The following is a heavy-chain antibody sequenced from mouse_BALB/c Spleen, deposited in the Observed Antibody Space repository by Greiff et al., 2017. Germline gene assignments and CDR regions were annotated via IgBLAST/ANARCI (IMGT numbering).Heavy chain of an antibody. CDR2: IYPSDSYT. Sequence: QVQLQQSGAELVRPAASVTLSCTVSVYSFTSYWINWVKQRPGQGLEWIGNIYPSDSYTNYNQNFKDKATLTVDKSSSTAYMQLSSPTSEDTAVYYCTRGRSVDYWGQGTTLTVSS. CDR1: VYSFTSYW. V-gene: IGHV1-69*02. CDR3: TRGRSVDY. J-gene: IGHJ2*01.